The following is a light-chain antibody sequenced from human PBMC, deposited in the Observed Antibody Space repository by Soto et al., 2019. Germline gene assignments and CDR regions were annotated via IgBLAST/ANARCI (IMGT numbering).Light chain of an antibody. V-gene: IGKV3-11*01. Sequence: EIVLTQSPGTLSLSPGERGTLSCRASQSVNSHLAWYQQKPGQAPRLLIYDASNRATGVPARFSASGSGTEFTLTISSLEPEDFAVYYCQQVSNWPRTFGQGTKVKIK. CDR2: DAS. J-gene: IGKJ2*02. CDR3: QQVSNWPRT. CDR1: QSVNSH.